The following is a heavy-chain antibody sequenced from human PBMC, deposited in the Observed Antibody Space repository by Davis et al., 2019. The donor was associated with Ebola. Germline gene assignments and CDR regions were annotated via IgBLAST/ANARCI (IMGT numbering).Heavy chain of an antibody. J-gene: IGHJ4*02. CDR2: IWYDGSNK. V-gene: IGHV3-33*08. D-gene: IGHD3-3*01. Sequence: GGSLRLSCTASRFLFSNSVMHWVRQAPGKGLEWVAVIWYDGSNKYYADSVKGRFTISRDNSKNTLYLQMNSLRAEDTAVYYCARDLAVSYDFWSGYYGYWGQGTLVTVSS. CDR1: RFLFSNSV. CDR3: ARDLAVSYDFWSGYYGY.